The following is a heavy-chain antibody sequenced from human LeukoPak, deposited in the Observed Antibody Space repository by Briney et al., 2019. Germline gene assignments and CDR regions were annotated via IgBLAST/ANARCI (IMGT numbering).Heavy chain of an antibody. J-gene: IGHJ4*02. Sequence: ASVKVSCKASGYTFTDFHIHWVRQSPGQGLEWLGRINPYSGGTNYAQKFQGRVTMTRDTSISTAYMELSRLRSDDTAVYYCARGPHGRIYDILTGFDYWGQGTLVTVSS. CDR2: INPYSGGT. D-gene: IGHD3-9*01. CDR1: GYTFTDFH. V-gene: IGHV1-2*06. CDR3: ARGPHGRIYDILTGFDY.